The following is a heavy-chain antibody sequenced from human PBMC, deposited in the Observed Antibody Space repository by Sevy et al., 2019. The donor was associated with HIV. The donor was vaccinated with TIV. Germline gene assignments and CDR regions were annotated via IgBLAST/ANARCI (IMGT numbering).Heavy chain of an antibody. D-gene: IGHD3-10*01. J-gene: IGHJ6*02. V-gene: IGHV3-43D*04. CDR3: AKAQYYYGSGSLSYYYYGMDV. Sequence: GGSLRLSCAASGFTFDDYAMHWVRQAPGKGLEWVSLISWDGGSTYYADSVKGRFTISRHNSKNSLYLQMTSLRAEDTALYYCAKAQYYYGSGSLSYYYYGMDVWGQGTTVTVSS. CDR1: GFTFDDYA. CDR2: ISWDGGST.